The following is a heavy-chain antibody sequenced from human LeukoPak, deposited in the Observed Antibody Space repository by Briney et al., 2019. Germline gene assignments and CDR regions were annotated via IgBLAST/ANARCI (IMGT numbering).Heavy chain of an antibody. CDR1: GFTFSSYA. Sequence: GGSLRLSCAASGFTFSSYAMHWVRQAPGKGLEWVAVISYDGSNEYYAVSVKGRFTISRDNSKNTLYLQMNSLRAEDTAVYYCATGARYTTIWYSLDYWGQGTLVTVSS. CDR3: ATGARYTTIWYSLDY. D-gene: IGHD6-13*01. V-gene: IGHV3-30-3*01. J-gene: IGHJ4*02. CDR2: ISYDGSNE.